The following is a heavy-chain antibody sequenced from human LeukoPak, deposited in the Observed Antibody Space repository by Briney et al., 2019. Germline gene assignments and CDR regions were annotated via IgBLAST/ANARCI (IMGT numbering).Heavy chain of an antibody. D-gene: IGHD1-26*01. CDR3: AKGFSGKFDY. CDR1: GFTFSNYG. Sequence: GGSLRLSWAASGFTFSNYGMQWVRQAPGKGLGWVTFIRFDGSNKYYASSVKGRFTISRDNSKNTLYLQLNSLRTEDTAVYYCAKGFSGKFDYWGQGTLVTVSS. CDR2: IRFDGSNK. J-gene: IGHJ4*02. V-gene: IGHV3-30*02.